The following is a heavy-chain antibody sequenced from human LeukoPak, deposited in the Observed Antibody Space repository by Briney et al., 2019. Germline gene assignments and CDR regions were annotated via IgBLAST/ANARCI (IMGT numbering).Heavy chain of an antibody. CDR3: ARGPRWTTVTTSWFDP. CDR1: GGSFSGYY. CDR2: IYYSGST. J-gene: IGHJ5*02. D-gene: IGHD4-17*01. Sequence: PSETLSLTCAVYGGSFSGYYWGWIRQPPGKGLEWIGSIYYSGSTYYNPSLKSRVTISVDTSKNQFSLKLSSVTAADTAVYYCARGPRWTTVTTSWFDPWGQGTLVTVSS. V-gene: IGHV4-34*01.